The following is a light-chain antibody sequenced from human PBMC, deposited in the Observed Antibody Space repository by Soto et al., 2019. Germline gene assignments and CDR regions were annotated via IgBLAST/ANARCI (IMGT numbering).Light chain of an antibody. CDR2: GAS. CDR3: QQFKRYPYT. Sequence: IQLPQSPSSLSASVGDRVTITCRASQAVSGCLVLYQQKPGQAPKLLLYGASTLRNGVKSRFSGSGSGTAFARTIRRLEPAYFATYFCQQFKRYPYTFVLGTKLE. J-gene: IGKJ2*01. V-gene: IGKV1-9*01. CDR1: QAVSGC.